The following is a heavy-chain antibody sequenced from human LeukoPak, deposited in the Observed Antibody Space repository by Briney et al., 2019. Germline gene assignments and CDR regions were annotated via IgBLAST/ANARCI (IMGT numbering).Heavy chain of an antibody. CDR2: IIPIFGTT. D-gene: IGHD2-2*01. Sequence: GASVKVSCKASGGTFSSYAIDWVRQAPGQGLEWMGGIIPIFGTTNYAQKFQGRVTITADESTSTAYMELSSLRSEDTAVYYCARSTSCTYWGQGTLVTVSS. CDR3: ARSTSCTY. V-gene: IGHV1-69*13. CDR1: GGTFSSYA. J-gene: IGHJ4*02.